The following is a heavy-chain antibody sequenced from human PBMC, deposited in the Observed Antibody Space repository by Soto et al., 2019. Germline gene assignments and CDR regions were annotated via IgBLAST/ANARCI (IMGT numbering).Heavy chain of an antibody. D-gene: IGHD3-22*01. J-gene: IGHJ4*02. CDR1: GFTFSTFT. V-gene: IGHV3-30-3*01. CDR3: ARGSNYYDSSGSYYGY. CDR2: ISYDGRNT. Sequence: QVQLVESGGGVVQPGRSLRLSCAASGFTFSTFTMHWVRQAPGEGLEWVAVISYDGRNTKYAGSVKGRFTISRDNSKNTLYLQMNSLRAEDTAVYFCARGSNYYDSSGSYYGYWGQGTLVTVSS.